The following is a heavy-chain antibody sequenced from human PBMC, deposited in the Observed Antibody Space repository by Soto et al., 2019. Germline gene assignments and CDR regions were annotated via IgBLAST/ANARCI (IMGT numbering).Heavy chain of an antibody. J-gene: IGHJ4*02. D-gene: IGHD2-21*02. CDR3: ARGGDPDY. CDR2: LQTDGSHP. V-gene: IGHV3-74*01. CDR1: GFTFNYYW. Sequence: EVQLVESGGGLVQPGGSLRLSCVASGFTFNYYWMHWVRQAPGKGLMWVSRLQTDGSHPDYADSVTGRFTISRHNAKNTLYLQMNNLRAEATAVYYCARGGDPDYWGQGTLVTVSS.